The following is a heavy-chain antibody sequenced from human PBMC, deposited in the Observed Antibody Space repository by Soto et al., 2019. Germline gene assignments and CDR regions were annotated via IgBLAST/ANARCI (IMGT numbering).Heavy chain of an antibody. D-gene: IGHD3-9*01. Sequence: EVQLVESGGGLVKPGGSLRLSCAASGFTFSSYSMNWVRQAPGKGLEWVSSISSSSSYIYYADSVKGRFTISRDNAKNSLYRQMNSLRAEDTAVYYCARDRVPYDILTGSDYYFDYWGQGTLVTVSS. J-gene: IGHJ4*02. CDR1: GFTFSSYS. CDR2: ISSSSSYI. V-gene: IGHV3-21*01. CDR3: ARDRVPYDILTGSDYYFDY.